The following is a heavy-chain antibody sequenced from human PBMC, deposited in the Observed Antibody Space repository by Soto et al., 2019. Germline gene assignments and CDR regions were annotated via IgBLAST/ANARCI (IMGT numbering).Heavy chain of an antibody. D-gene: IGHD1-1*01. J-gene: IGHJ4*02. CDR1: GVTFSTYG. CDR2: TCRYGREL. V-gene: IGHV3-74*01. CDR3: VRGTTAWRGMDY. Sequence: GGSLRLSCAASGVTFSTYGMHWVSNTPGTGLVWVSRTCRYGRELYYADSVKGRFTISRDDAKNTLYLQMDSLRVEDTGIYYCVRGTTAWRGMDYWGQGALVTVSS.